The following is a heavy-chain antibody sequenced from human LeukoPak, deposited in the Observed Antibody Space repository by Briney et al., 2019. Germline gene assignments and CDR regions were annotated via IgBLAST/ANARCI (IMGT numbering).Heavy chain of an antibody. J-gene: IGHJ4*02. Sequence: ASVKVSCKASGYTFTSYAMNWVRQAPGQGLEWMGWINTNTGNLTYAQGFTGRFVFSLDTSVSTAYLQISSLKAEDTAVYYCARSLYSSGWQQGEFDYWGQGTLVTVSS. CDR3: ARSLYSSGWQQGEFDY. D-gene: IGHD6-19*01. V-gene: IGHV7-4-1*02. CDR1: GYTFTSYA. CDR2: INTNTGNL.